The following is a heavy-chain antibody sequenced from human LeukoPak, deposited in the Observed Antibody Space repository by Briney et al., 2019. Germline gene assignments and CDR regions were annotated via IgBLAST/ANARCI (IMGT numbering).Heavy chain of an antibody. CDR1: GYTFTSYG. Sequence: ASVKVSCKASGYTFTSYGISWVRQAPGQGLEWMGWINTNTGNPTYAQGFTGRFVLSLDTSVSTAYLQISSLKAEDTAVYYCARAVHYDSSGFYWFDPWGQGTLVTVSS. CDR3: ARAVHYDSSGFYWFDP. V-gene: IGHV7-4-1*02. J-gene: IGHJ5*02. CDR2: INTNTGNP. D-gene: IGHD3-22*01.